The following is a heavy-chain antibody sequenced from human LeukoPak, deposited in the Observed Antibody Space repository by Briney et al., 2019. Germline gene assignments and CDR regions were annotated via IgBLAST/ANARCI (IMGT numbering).Heavy chain of an antibody. Sequence: ASVKVSCKASGYTFTGYYMHWVRQAPGQGLEWMGWINRNSGGTNYAQKFQGRVTMTRDTSISTAYMELSRLRSDDTAVYYCARVGYCSSTSCYTYYYYGMDVWGQGTTVTVSS. CDR1: GYTFTGYY. J-gene: IGHJ6*02. CDR3: ARVGYCSSTSCYTYYYYGMDV. CDR2: INRNSGGT. V-gene: IGHV1-2*02. D-gene: IGHD2-2*02.